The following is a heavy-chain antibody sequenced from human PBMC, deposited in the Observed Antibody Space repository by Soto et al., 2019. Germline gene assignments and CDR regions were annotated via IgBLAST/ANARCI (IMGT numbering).Heavy chain of an antibody. J-gene: IGHJ4*01. CDR1: LDTVSSNIAG. CDR2: TYYRSKWYY. Sequence: SQTLSLTCAITLDTVSSNIAGWGWVRQSPSRGLEWLGRTYYRSKWYYEYAVSVRGRITINPDTSKNQYSLQLNSVTPEDTAVYFCARGEQYSGRIFDYWGQGTLVTVSS. CDR3: ARGEQYSGRIFDY. D-gene: IGHD1-26*01. V-gene: IGHV6-1*01.